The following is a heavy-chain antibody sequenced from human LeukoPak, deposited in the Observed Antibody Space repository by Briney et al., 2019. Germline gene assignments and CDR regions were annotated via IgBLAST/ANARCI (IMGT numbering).Heavy chain of an antibody. J-gene: IGHJ5*02. V-gene: IGHV1-46*01. CDR3: ARGGDFWSGYQAANNWFDP. CDR1: GGTFSSYA. D-gene: IGHD3-3*01. Sequence: ASVKVSCKASGGTFSSYAISWVRQAPGQGLEWMGIINPSGGSTSYAQKFQGRVTMTRDTSTSTVYMELSSLRSEDTAVYYCARGGDFWSGYQAANNWFDPWGQGTLVTVSS. CDR2: INPSGGST.